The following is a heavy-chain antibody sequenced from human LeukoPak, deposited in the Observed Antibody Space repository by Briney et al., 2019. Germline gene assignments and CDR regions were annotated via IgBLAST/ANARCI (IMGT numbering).Heavy chain of an antibody. CDR3: AKQGGSYSGSLDY. D-gene: IGHD1-26*01. J-gene: IGHJ4*02. CDR2: ISSSGSTI. V-gene: IGHV3-48*03. CDR1: GFTFSSYE. Sequence: GGSLRLSCAASGFTFSSYEMNWVRQAPGKGLEWVSYISSSGSTIYYADSVKGRFTISRDNSKNTLYLQMNSLRAEDTAVYYCAKQGGSYSGSLDYWGQGTLVTVSS.